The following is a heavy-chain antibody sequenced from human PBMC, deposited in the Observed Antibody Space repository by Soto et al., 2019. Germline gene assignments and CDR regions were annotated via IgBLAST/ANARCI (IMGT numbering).Heavy chain of an antibody. CDR3: ARDLRNRGESYVRNMDV. Sequence: QEQLVESGGGVVQPGGSLRLSCTASGFTFSSYAIHWVRQAPGKGLEWVAVISYDGSHKYYADAVKGRFTISRDNSKNTLYLQMTSRRAEDTAVYYCARDLRNRGESYVRNMDVWGQGITVTVSS. CDR1: GFTFSSYA. D-gene: IGHD7-27*01. V-gene: IGHV3-30-3*01. J-gene: IGHJ6*02. CDR2: ISYDGSHK.